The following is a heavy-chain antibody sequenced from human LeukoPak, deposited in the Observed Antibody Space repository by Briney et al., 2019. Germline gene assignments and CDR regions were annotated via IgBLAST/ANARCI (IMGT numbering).Heavy chain of an antibody. D-gene: IGHD4-17*01. V-gene: IGHV3-48*03. CDR2: ISSSGSTI. J-gene: IGHJ5*02. Sequence: GGPLRLSCAASGFTFSSYEMNWVRQAPGKGLEWVSYISSSGSTIYYADSVKGRFTISRDNAKNSLYLQMNSLRAEDTAVYYCARGLTTVTNWFDPWGQGTLVTVSS. CDR1: GFTFSSYE. CDR3: ARGLTTVTNWFDP.